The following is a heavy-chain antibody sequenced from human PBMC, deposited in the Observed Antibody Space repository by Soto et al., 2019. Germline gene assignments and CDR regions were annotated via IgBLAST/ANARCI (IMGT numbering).Heavy chain of an antibody. V-gene: IGHV1-46*01. CDR1: GYTFTSYY. CDR3: ARGSSSSSSLDY. Sequence: QVQLVQSGAEVKKPGASVKVSCKASGYTFTSYYMHWVRQAPGQGLEWMGIINPSGGSTIYAQKFQCRVTMTRDTATSTVYMELISRRSEDTAVYYCARGSSSSSSLDYRGQGTLVTVSS. D-gene: IGHD6-6*01. J-gene: IGHJ4*02. CDR2: INPSGGST.